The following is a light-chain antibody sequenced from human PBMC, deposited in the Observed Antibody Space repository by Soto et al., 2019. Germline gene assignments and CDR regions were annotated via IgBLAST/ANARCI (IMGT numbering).Light chain of an antibody. CDR3: QQYVSYSRT. CDR1: QSISNW. CDR2: KAS. J-gene: IGKJ1*01. Sequence: DIQMTQSPSTLSASVGDRVTITCRASQSISNWVAWYQQKPGKAPKLLIYKASSLEGGVPSRFSGSGSGTEFTLTISCLQPDDFATYYCQQYVSYSRTFGQGTKVEIK. V-gene: IGKV1-5*03.